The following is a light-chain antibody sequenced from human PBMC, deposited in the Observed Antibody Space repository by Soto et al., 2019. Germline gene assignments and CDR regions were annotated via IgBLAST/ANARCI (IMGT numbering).Light chain of an antibody. CDR3: QQRSNWPLSIT. Sequence: ILLAKSPAPPSFSPGGKTTPPFKARPSVSSYLAWYQQKPGQAPRLLIYDASNRATGIPARFSGSGSGTDFTLTISSLEPEDFAVYYCQQRSNWPLSITFGQGTRLEIK. CDR2: DAS. V-gene: IGKV3-11*01. J-gene: IGKJ5*01. CDR1: PSVSSY.